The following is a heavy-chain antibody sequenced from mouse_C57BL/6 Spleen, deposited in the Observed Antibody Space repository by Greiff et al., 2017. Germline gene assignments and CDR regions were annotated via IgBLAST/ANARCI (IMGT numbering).Heavy chain of an antibody. CDR1: GFTFTDYY. J-gene: IGHJ2*01. D-gene: IGHD2-3*01. CDR2: IRNKANGYTT. Sequence: EVQLQESGGGLVQPGGSLSLSCAASGFTFTDYYMSWVRQPPGKALEWLGFIRNKANGYTTEYSASVKGRFTISRDNSQSILYLQMNALRAEDSATYYCARWGYYDYWGQGTTLTVSS. CDR3: ARWGYYDY. V-gene: IGHV7-3*01.